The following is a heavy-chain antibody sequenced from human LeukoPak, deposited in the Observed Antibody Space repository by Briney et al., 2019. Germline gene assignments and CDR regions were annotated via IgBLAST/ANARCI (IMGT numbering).Heavy chain of an antibody. J-gene: IGHJ4*02. CDR1: GGSFSSYY. CDR2: IYYSGST. Sequence: SETLSLTCTVSGGSFSSYYWSWIRQPPGKGLEWIGYIYYSGSTNYNPSLKSRVTISVSTSKDQFSLKLSSVTAADTAVYYCARAKQEGYYDILTGYHDSYFDFWGQGNLVTVSS. D-gene: IGHD3-9*01. V-gene: IGHV4-59*08. CDR3: ARAKQEGYYDILTGYHDSYFDF.